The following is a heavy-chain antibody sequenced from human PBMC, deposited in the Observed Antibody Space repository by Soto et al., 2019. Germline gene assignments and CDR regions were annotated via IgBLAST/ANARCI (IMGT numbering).Heavy chain of an antibody. CDR3: AKDIRRVYGSGCYYLAYDAFDI. Sequence: EVQLVESGGGLVQPGRSLRLSCAASGFTFDDYAMHWVRQAPGKGLEWVSGISWNSGSIGYADSVKGRFTISRDNAKNSLYLQRNRLRAEDTALYYCAKDIRRVYGSGCYYLAYDAFDIWGQGTMVTVSS. V-gene: IGHV3-9*01. CDR1: GFTFDDYA. J-gene: IGHJ3*02. D-gene: IGHD3-10*01. CDR2: ISWNSGSI.